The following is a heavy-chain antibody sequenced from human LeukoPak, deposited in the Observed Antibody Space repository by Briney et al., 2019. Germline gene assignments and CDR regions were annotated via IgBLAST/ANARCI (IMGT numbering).Heavy chain of an antibody. CDR3: VTSDMFGLSTSFAN. CDR1: GYRFSSYW. J-gene: IGHJ4*02. CDR2: IYPHDSDT. Sequence: GESLKISCKCSGYRFSSYWIGWVRPMPGKGLEYMGIIYPHDSDTRYSPSFQGQVTVSSDKSISTAYLQWSSLKASDTAMYYCVTSDMFGLSTSFANWGQGTLVTVSS. D-gene: IGHD3/OR15-3a*01. V-gene: IGHV5-51*01.